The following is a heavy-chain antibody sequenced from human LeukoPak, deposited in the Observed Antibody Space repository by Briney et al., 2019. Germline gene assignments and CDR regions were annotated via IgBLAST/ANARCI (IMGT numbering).Heavy chain of an antibody. D-gene: IGHD2-21*02. CDR3: ARAYCGGACYTPFDY. Sequence: ASVKVSCKASGYTFTSYDFNWVRQATGQRPEWMGWMSPNSGDTGYAQKFQDRVTMTRNTSISTAYMELSSLRSDDTAVYYCARAYCGGACYTPFDYWGQGTLVTVSS. J-gene: IGHJ4*02. CDR1: GYTFTSYD. V-gene: IGHV1-8*01. CDR2: MSPNSGDT.